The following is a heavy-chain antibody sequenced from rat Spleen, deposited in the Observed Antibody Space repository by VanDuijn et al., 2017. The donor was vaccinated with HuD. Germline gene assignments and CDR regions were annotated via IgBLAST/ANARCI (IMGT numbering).Heavy chain of an antibody. J-gene: IGHJ2*01. D-gene: IGHD1-3*01. V-gene: IGHV5S14*01. CDR3: ARMGHKTTVATCYFDY. Sequence: EVQLVESGGGLVQPGRSLKLSCAASGFTFSNYGMAWVRQTPTKGLEWVASISTGGGNTYYRDSVKGRFTISRDNAKNTQYLQMDSLRSEDTATYYCARMGHKTTVATCYFDYWGQGVMVTVSS. CDR2: ISTGGGNT. CDR1: GFTFSNYG.